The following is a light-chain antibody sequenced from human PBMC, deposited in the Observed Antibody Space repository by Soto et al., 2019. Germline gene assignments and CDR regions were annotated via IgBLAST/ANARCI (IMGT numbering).Light chain of an antibody. Sequence: QSALTQPPSASGTPGQRVTISCSGSNSNIGSKSVNWYQQLPGTAPKLLIDSNNERPSGVPDRFSGSKSGTSASLAISGLQSEDEADYYCAAWDGSLNGYVFGTGTKVTV. CDR1: NSNIGSKS. CDR3: AAWDGSLNGYV. CDR2: SNN. V-gene: IGLV1-44*01. J-gene: IGLJ1*01.